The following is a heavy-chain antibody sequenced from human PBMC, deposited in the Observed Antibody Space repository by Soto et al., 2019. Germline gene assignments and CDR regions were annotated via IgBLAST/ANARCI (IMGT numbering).Heavy chain of an antibody. D-gene: IGHD2-2*01. J-gene: IGHJ4*02. CDR2: MYHSGST. CDR3: ARVPDY. V-gene: IGHV4-30-2*01. CDR1: GGSISSGGYS. Sequence: SETLSLTCAVSGGSISSGGYSWSWIRQPPGKGLEWIGYMYHSGSTYYNPSLKSRVTISIDRSKNQYSLKLSSVTPADTAVYYRARVPDYWGQGSLVTVSS.